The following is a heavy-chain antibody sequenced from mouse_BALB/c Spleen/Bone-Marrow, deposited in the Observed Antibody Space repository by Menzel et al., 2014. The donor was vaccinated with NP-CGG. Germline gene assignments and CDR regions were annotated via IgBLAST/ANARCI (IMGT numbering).Heavy chain of an antibody. CDR1: GFSLTSYG. CDR2: IWAGGST. Sequence: VKLMESGPGLVAPSQSLSITCTVSGFSLTSYGVHWVRQPPGKGLEWLGVIWAGGSTNYNSALMSRLSISKDNSKSQVFLKMNSLQIDDTAMYYCAGNPYFDYWGQGTTLTVSS. V-gene: IGHV2-9*02. J-gene: IGHJ2*01. CDR3: AGNPYFDY. D-gene: IGHD6-1*01.